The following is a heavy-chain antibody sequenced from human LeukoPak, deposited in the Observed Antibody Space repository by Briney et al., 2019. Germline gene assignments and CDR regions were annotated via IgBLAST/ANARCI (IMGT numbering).Heavy chain of an antibody. D-gene: IGHD6-13*01. CDR1: GFTFSSYA. V-gene: IGHV3-30-3*01. CDR2: ISYDGSNK. Sequence: PGGSLRLSCAAPGFTFSSYAMHWVRQAPGKGLEWVAVISYDGSNKYYADSVKGRFTISRDNSKNTLYLQMNSLRAEDTAVYYCARSLEQQLVGWGQGTLVTVSS. J-gene: IGHJ4*02. CDR3: ARSLEQQLVG.